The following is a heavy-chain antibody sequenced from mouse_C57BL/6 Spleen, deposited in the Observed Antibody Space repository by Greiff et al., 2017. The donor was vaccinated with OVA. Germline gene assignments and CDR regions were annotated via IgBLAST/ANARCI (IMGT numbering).Heavy chain of an antibody. V-gene: IGHV5-9-1*02. J-gene: IGHJ4*01. D-gene: IGHD2-1*01. CDR1: GFTFSSYA. CDR3: TREDYYGNLDY. CDR2: ISSGGDYI. Sequence: DVMLVESGEGLVKPGGSLKLSCAASGFTFSSYALSWVRQTPEKRLEWVAYISSGGDYIYYADTVKGRFTISRDNARNTLYLQMSSLKSEDTAMYYCTREDYYGNLDYWGQGTSVTVSS.